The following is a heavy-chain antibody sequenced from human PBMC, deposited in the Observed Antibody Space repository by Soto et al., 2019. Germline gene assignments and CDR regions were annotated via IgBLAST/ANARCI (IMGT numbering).Heavy chain of an antibody. D-gene: IGHD4-4*01. Sequence: RASVKVSCKASGYTFTSYDINWVRQATGQGLEWMGWMNPNSGNTGYAQKFQGRVTMTRNTSISTAYMELSSLRSEDTAVYYCAREVTTTEDWFDPWGQGTLVTVSS. CDR1: GYTFTSYD. V-gene: IGHV1-8*01. CDR3: AREVTTTEDWFDP. CDR2: MNPNSGNT. J-gene: IGHJ5*02.